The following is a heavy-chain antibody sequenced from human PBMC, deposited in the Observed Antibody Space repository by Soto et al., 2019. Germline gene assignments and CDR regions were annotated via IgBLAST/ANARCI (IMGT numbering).Heavy chain of an antibody. J-gene: IGHJ4*02. CDR2: ISYDGSNK. Sequence: GGSLRLSCAASGFTFSSYAMHWVRQAPGKGLEWVAVISYDGSNKYYADSVKGLFTISRDNTKNTLYLQMNSLRAEDAALYYGARDPTAVAGLFDYWGQGTLVTVSS. D-gene: IGHD6-19*01. CDR3: ARDPTAVAGLFDY. CDR1: GFTFSSYA. V-gene: IGHV3-30*04.